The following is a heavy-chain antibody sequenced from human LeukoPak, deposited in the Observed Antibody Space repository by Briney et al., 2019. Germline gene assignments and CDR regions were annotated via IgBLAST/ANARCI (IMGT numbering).Heavy chain of an antibody. Sequence: GGSLRLSCTASGFTFSSYSMNWVRQAPGKGLEWVSSISSSSSYIYYADSVKGRFTISRDNAKNSLYLQMNSLRAEDTAVYYCARDGGAYCGGDCYAGIDYWGQGTLVTVSS. CDR3: ARDGGAYCGGDCYAGIDY. V-gene: IGHV3-21*01. CDR2: ISSSSSYI. D-gene: IGHD2-21*02. CDR1: GFTFSSYS. J-gene: IGHJ4*02.